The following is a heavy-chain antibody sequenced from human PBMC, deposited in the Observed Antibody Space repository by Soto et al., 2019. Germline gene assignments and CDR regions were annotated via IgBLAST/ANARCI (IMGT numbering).Heavy chain of an antibody. D-gene: IGHD6-19*01. J-gene: IGHJ4*02. Sequence: GGSLRLSCAASGFTFSSYAMSWVRQAPGKGLEWVSAISGSGGSTYYADSVKGRFTISRDNSKNTLYLQMNSLRAEDTAVYYCAKDPKRSIAVAGTYVDYWGQGTLVTVSS. CDR3: AKDPKRSIAVAGTYVDY. CDR1: GFTFSSYA. CDR2: ISGSGGST. V-gene: IGHV3-23*01.